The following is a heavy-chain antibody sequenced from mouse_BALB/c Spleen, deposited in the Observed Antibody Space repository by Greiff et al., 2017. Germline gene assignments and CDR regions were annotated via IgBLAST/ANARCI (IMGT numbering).Heavy chain of an antibody. CDR3: ARRVYYGAMDY. CDR1: GFAFSSYD. Sequence: EVKLMESGGGLVKPGGSLKLSCAASGFAFSSYDMSWVRQTPEKRLEWVAYISSGGGSTYYPDTVKGRFTISRDNAKNTLYLQMSSLKSEDTAMYYCARRVYYGAMDYWGQGTSVTVSS. D-gene: IGHD2-1*01. CDR2: ISSGGGST. J-gene: IGHJ4*01. V-gene: IGHV5-12-1*01.